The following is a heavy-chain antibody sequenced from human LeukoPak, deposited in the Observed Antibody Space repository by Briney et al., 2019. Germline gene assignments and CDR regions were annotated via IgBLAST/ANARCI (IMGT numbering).Heavy chain of an antibody. CDR2: ISGDGGSI. CDR3: AKKSGAPANFDY. Sequence: PGGSLRLSCGASGFPFDDYPMHWVRQAPGKGLEWVSVISGDGGSISYSDAVKGRFIISRDNSKNSLYVQMNSLRTEDTALYFCAKKSGAPANFDYWGQGTLVTVSS. CDR1: GFPFDDYP. V-gene: IGHV3-43*02. J-gene: IGHJ4*02. D-gene: IGHD6-13*01.